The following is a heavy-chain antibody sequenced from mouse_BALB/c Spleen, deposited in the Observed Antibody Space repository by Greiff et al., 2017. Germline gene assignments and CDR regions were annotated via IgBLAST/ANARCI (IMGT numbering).Heavy chain of an antibody. CDR1: GYPFTSYT. Sequence: VQLQQSAAELARPGASVKMSCKASGYPFTSYTMHWVKQRPGQGLEWIGYINPSSGYTEYNQKFKDKTTLTADKSSSTAYMQLSSLTSEDSAVYYCARRSTMSTPYAMDYWGQGTSVTVSS. D-gene: IGHD2-4*01. J-gene: IGHJ4*01. V-gene: IGHV1-4*02. CDR3: ARRSTMSTPYAMDY. CDR2: INPSSGYT.